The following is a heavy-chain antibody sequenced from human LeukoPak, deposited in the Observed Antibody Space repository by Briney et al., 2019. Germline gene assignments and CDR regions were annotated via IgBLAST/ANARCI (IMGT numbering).Heavy chain of an antibody. J-gene: IGHJ6*02. CDR2: IYYRGST. CDR3: ARASGNYYYGMDV. CDR1: GGSISSSNYY. V-gene: IGHV4-39*02. Sequence: SGTLSLTCTVSGGSISSSNYYWGWIRQPPGKGLEWIGSIYYRGSTYYNPSLKSRVTISVDTSKNHFSLKLSSVTAADTAVYYCARASGNYYYGMDVWGQGTTVTVSS.